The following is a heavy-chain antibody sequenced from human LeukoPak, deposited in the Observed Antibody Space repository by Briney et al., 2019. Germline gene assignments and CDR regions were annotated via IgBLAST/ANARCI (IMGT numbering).Heavy chain of an antibody. Sequence: PGGSLRLSCAASGFTFSSYGMHWVRQAPGKGLEWVAFIRYDGSNKYYADSVKGRFTISRDNAKNSLYLQMNSLRAEDTALYYCARSHGANTPSVMHVWAQGTTVTVS. J-gene: IGHJ6*02. D-gene: IGHD4/OR15-4a*01. CDR3: ARSHGANTPSVMHV. CDR1: GFTFSSYG. V-gene: IGHV3-30*02. CDR2: IRYDGSNK.